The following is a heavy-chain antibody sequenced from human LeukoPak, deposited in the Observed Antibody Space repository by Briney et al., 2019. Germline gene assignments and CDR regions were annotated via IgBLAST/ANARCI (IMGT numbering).Heavy chain of an antibody. CDR2: IYYSGST. D-gene: IGHD3-22*01. V-gene: IGHV4-59*01. Sequence: SETLSLTCTVSGDSISSFYWNWIRQPPGKGLEWIGYIYYSGSTNYNPSLKSRVTISVDTSKNQFSLKLSSVTAADTAVYYCARFHYYYDSSGYAPLLFYYYGMDVWGQGTTVTVSS. J-gene: IGHJ6*02. CDR1: GDSISSFY. CDR3: ARFHYYYDSSGYAPLLFYYYGMDV.